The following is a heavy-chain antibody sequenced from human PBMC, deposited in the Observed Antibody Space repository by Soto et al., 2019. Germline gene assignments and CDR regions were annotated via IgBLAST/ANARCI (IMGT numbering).Heavy chain of an antibody. CDR2: ISYDGSNK. V-gene: IGHV3-30*18. D-gene: IGHD1-26*01. J-gene: IGHJ4*02. CDR1: GFTFSSYG. Sequence: GGSLRLSCAASGFTFSSYGMHWVRQAPGKGLEWVAVISYDGSNKYYADSVKGRFTISRDNSKNTLYLQMSSLRAEDTAVYYCAKAGGSYYYFDYWGQGTLVTVSS. CDR3: AKAGGSYYYFDY.